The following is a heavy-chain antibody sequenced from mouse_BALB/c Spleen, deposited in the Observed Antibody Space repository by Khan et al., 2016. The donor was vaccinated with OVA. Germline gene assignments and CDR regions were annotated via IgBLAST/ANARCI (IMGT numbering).Heavy chain of an antibody. CDR3: ARGDGYYVYFDY. Sequence: QVQLKESGPELVKPGASVKMSCKASGYTFTYYVITWVKQRTGQGLEWIGEIYPGSDNAYYNERFKGKATLTADKSSNTTHMQLSSLTSEDSAVDFCARGDGYYVYFDYWGQGTTRKGSS. CDR2: IYPGSDNA. J-gene: IGHJ2*01. D-gene: IGHD2-3*01. V-gene: IGHV1-77*01. CDR1: GYTFTYYV.